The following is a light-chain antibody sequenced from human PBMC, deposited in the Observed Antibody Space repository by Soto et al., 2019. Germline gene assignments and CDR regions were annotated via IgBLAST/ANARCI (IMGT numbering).Light chain of an antibody. CDR1: QKIGRW. J-gene: IGKJ1*01. CDR2: TAS. CDR3: QQYDSYSWT. Sequence: DIQMTQSPSILSASVAERVTITCRASQKIGRWLAWYQQKPGKAPKLLIYTASSLESGVPSRFSGSGSGTEFTLTISSLQPDDFATYYCQQYDSYSWTFGQGTKVEIK. V-gene: IGKV1-5*03.